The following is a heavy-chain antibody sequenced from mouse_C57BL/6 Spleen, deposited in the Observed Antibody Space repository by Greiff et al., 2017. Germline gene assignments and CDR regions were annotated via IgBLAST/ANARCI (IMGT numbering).Heavy chain of an antibody. CDR2: IYPGSGST. Sequence: VQLQQSGAELVKPGASVKMSCKASGYTFTSYWITWVKQRPGQGLEWIGDIYPGSGSTNYNEKFKSKATLTVDTSSSTAYMRLSSLTSEDSAVWYCARWGSSGRGDYWGQGTTVTVSS. CDR3: ARWGSSGRGDY. CDR1: GYTFTSYW. V-gene: IGHV1-55*01. J-gene: IGHJ2*01. D-gene: IGHD3-2*02.